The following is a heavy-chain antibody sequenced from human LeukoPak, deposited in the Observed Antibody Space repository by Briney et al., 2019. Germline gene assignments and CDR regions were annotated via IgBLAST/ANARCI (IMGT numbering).Heavy chain of an antibody. J-gene: IGHJ6*02. CDR2: MNPNSGNT. D-gene: IGHD3-10*01. V-gene: IGHV1-8*01. CDR1: GYTFTSYD. Sequence: GASVKVSCKASGYTFTSYDINWVRQATGRGLEWMGWMNPNSGNTGYAQKFQGRVTMTRNTSIRTAYMELSSLRSEDTAVYYCARSSGSPHYYYYGMDVWGQGTTVTVSS. CDR3: ARSSGSPHYYYYGMDV.